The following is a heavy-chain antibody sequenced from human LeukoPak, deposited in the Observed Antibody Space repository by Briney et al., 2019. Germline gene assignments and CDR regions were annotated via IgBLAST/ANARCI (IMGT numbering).Heavy chain of an antibody. D-gene: IGHD3-9*01. CDR1: GYTFTGYY. CDR3: ARARVGALRYFDWLLAPNWFDS. J-gene: IGHJ5*01. V-gene: IGHV1-46*01. Sequence: ASVKVSCKASGYTFTGYYMHWVRQAPGQGLGWMGIINPSGGSTSYAQKFQGRVTMTRDTSTSTVYMELSSLRSEDTAVYYCARARVGALRYFDWLLAPNWFDSWGQGTLVTVSS. CDR2: INPSGGST.